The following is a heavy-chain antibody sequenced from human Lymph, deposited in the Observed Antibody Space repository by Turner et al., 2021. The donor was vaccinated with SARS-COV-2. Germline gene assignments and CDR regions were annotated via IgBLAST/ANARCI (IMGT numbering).Heavy chain of an antibody. V-gene: IGHV3-53*02. D-gene: IGHD2-2*01. J-gene: IGHJ3*02. Sequence: EVQLVETGGGLMQPGGSLRPSCAASGFTVSSNYMSWVRPAPGKGLEWVSVIYIGDTTYYANSVKGRFTNSRVNSKYTLYLQMNCLRSEDTAVYYCARDLCPLAFDIWGQGTMVTVSS. CDR2: IYIGDTT. CDR3: ARDLCPLAFDI. CDR1: GFTVSSNY.